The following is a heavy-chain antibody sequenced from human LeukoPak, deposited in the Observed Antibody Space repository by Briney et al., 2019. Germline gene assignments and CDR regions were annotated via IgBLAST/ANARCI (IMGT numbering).Heavy chain of an antibody. CDR3: ATVPGGRRGSGQRGVDY. J-gene: IGHJ4*02. V-gene: IGHV1-24*01. Sequence: ASVKVSCKVSGHTLTESSMHWVRQPPGKGLEWMGGFDPEDGKTIYAQRFQGRVTMTEDTSTDTAYMELSSLRFEDTAVYYCATVPGGRRGSGQRGVDYWGQGTLVTVSS. CDR2: FDPEDGKT. D-gene: IGHD3-10*01. CDR1: GHTLTESS.